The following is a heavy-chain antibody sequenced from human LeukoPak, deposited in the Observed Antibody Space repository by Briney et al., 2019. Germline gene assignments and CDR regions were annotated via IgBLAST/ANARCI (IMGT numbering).Heavy chain of an antibody. CDR1: GGSFSSYY. J-gene: IGHJ4*02. CDR3: AGTEWNYAR. CDR2: INHSGST. Sequence: SETLSLTCAVYGGSFSSYYWSWIRQPPGKGLEWIGEINHSGSTNYNPSLKSRVTISVDTSKNPFSLKLSSVTAADTAVYYCAGTEWNYARWGQGTLVTVSS. D-gene: IGHD1-7*01. V-gene: IGHV4-34*01.